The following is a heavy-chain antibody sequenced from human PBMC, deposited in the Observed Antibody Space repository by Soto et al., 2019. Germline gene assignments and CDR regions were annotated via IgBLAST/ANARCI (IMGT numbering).Heavy chain of an antibody. V-gene: IGHV3-23*01. Sequence: GGSLRLSCAASGFTFSSCAMSWVRQAPGKGLEWVSAISGSGGSTYYADSVKGRFTISRDNSKNTLYLQMNSLRAEDTAVYYCAKDKVWIQLGYFDYWGQGTLVTVSS. CDR1: GFTFSSCA. CDR2: ISGSGGST. CDR3: AKDKVWIQLGYFDY. D-gene: IGHD5-18*01. J-gene: IGHJ4*02.